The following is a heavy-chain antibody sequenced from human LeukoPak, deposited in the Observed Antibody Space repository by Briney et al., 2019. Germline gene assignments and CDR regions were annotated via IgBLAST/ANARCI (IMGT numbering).Heavy chain of an antibody. CDR1: GGTFSSYA. J-gene: IGHJ3*02. D-gene: IGHD3-22*01. CDR3: ARERGYYDSSGYYSDI. Sequence: SVKVSCKASGGTFSSYAISWVRQAPGQGREWMGRIIPIRGIANYAQKFQGRVKITADKSTSTAYMELSSLRSEDKAVYYCARERGYYDSSGYYSDIWGQGTMVTVSS. CDR2: IIPIRGIA. V-gene: IGHV1-69*04.